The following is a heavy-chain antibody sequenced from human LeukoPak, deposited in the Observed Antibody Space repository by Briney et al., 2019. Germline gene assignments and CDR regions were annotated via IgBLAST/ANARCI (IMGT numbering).Heavy chain of an antibody. D-gene: IGHD6-13*01. Sequence: PSETLTLTCTVSGGSITSYYWSWIRQSPGKGLEWIGYIYYSGSTNYNPSLKSRVTISVDTSKNQFSLKLSSVTAADTAVYYCARIGSSWNFDFDYWGQGTLVTVSS. CDR2: IYYSGST. CDR3: ARIGSSWNFDFDY. J-gene: IGHJ4*02. V-gene: IGHV4-59*01. CDR1: GGSITSYY.